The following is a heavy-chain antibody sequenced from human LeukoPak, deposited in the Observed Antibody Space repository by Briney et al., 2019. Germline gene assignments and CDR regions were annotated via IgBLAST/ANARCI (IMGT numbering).Heavy chain of an antibody. CDR1: GGSINNYY. CDR3: ASEYSSSAGRYYYYYMDV. CDR2: IYYSGST. V-gene: IGHV4-59*01. J-gene: IGHJ6*03. D-gene: IGHD6-6*01. Sequence: SETLSLTCTVSGGSINNYYWSWIRQPPGKGLEWIGYIYYSGSTNYNPSLKSRVTISLDTSKNQFSLKLSSVTAADTAVYYCASEYSSSAGRYYYYYMDVWGKGTTVTVSS.